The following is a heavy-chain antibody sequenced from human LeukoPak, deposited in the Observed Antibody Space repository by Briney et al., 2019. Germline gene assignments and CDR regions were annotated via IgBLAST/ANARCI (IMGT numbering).Heavy chain of an antibody. Sequence: GGSLRLSCAASGFTFSSYSMNWVRQAPGKGLEWVSSISSSSSYIYYADSVKGRFTISRDNAKNSLYLQMNSLRAEDTALYYCAKSKPYYYGSGSYYKNPFDDWGQGTLVTVSS. D-gene: IGHD3-10*01. CDR2: ISSSSSYI. CDR1: GFTFSSYS. CDR3: AKSKPYYYGSGSYYKNPFDD. J-gene: IGHJ4*02. V-gene: IGHV3-21*04.